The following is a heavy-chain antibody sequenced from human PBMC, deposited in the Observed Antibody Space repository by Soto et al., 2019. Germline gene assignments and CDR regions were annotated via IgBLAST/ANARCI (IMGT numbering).Heavy chain of an antibody. D-gene: IGHD3-16*01. J-gene: IGHJ2*01. V-gene: IGHV2-26*01. CDR3: ARFLGIHYWYFDL. CDR1: GFSLSNARMG. CDR2: IFSNDEK. Sequence: HVTLKESGPVLVKPTETLTLTCTVSGFSLSNARMGVSWIRQPPGKALEWLAHIFSNDEKSYSTSLKSRLTISKDTSKSQVVLTMTNIDPVDTATYYCARFLGIHYWYFDLWGRGTLVTVSS.